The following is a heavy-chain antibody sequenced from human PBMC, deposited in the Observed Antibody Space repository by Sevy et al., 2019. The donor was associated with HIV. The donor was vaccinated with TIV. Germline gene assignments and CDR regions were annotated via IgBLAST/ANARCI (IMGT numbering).Heavy chain of an antibody. CDR2: IYYSGST. J-gene: IGHJ4*02. CDR3: ARHLPLAYYEILAPDSRPFDN. V-gene: IGHV4-39*01. Sequence: SETLSLTCGVSGDSINSNDYYWGWIRQPPGKGLEWIGTIYYSGSTYYNPSLKSRVTISVDTSKNQFSLKLTSVTAADTALYYCARHLPLAYYEILAPDSRPFDNWGQGTLVTVSS. CDR1: GDSINSNDYY. D-gene: IGHD3-9*01.